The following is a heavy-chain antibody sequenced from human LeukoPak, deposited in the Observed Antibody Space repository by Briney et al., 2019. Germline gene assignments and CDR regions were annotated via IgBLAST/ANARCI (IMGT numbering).Heavy chain of an antibody. CDR3: ARDPYSGGYGAYYYYYMDV. CDR2: IKEYESEK. Sequence: GGSLSLSCAASGISLSLYWMSWVRQAPGGGREWVANIKEYESEKDYVDSVKGRFTISRDNAENSLYLQMNSLRDEDTAVYYCARDPYSGGYGAYYYYYMDVWGKGTTVTVSS. CDR1: GISLSLYW. D-gene: IGHD6-19*01. J-gene: IGHJ6*03. V-gene: IGHV3-7*01.